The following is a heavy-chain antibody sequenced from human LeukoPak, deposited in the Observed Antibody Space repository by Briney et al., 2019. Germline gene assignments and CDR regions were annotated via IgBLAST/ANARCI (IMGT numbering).Heavy chain of an antibody. D-gene: IGHD3-9*01. Sequence: SETLSLTCTVSGGSISSYYWSRIRQPPGKGLEWIGYIYYSGSTNYNPSLKSRVTISVDTSKNQFSLKLSSVTAADTAVYYCARGVGDILTDPDAFDIWGQGTMVTVSS. CDR2: IYYSGST. V-gene: IGHV4-59*01. J-gene: IGHJ3*02. CDR1: GGSISSYY. CDR3: ARGVGDILTDPDAFDI.